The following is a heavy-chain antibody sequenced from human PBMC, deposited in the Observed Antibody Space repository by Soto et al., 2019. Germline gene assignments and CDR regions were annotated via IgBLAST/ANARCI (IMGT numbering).Heavy chain of an antibody. CDR3: AHRVLRTVFGLVTTTAIYFDF. CDR2: IYWDDDK. J-gene: IGHJ4*02. V-gene: IGHV2-5*02. CDR1: GFSLTTSGVG. Sequence: QITLNESGPTVVRPTETLTLTCRFSGFSLTTSGVGVGWIRQSPGKAPEWLALIYWDDDKRYSASLKSRLTITKDPSKNRVVLTVSDLDPTDTATYYCAHRVLRTVFGLVTTTAIYFDFWGQGTPVAVSS. D-gene: IGHD3-3*01.